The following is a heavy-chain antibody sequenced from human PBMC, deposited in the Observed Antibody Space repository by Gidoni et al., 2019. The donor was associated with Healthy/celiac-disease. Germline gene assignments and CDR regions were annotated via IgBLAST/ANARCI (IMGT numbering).Heavy chain of an antibody. V-gene: IGHV3-11*06. D-gene: IGHD6-6*01. CDR2: ISSSSRYT. Sequence: QVQLVESGGGLVKPGGSLRLSWAASAFTFSDYYMSWIRQAPGKGLEWVSYISSSSRYTNYADSVKGRFTISRDNAKNSLYLQMNSLRAEDTAVYYCARDGYSSSRTFDYWGQGTLVTVSS. J-gene: IGHJ4*02. CDR3: ARDGYSSSRTFDY. CDR1: AFTFSDYY.